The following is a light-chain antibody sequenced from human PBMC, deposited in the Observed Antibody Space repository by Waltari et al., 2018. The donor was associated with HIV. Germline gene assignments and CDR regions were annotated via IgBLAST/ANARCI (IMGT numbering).Light chain of an antibody. CDR3: QQRSNWPPWS. CDR1: QSVGSF. CDR2: DAS. J-gene: IGKJ1*01. V-gene: IGKV3-11*01. Sequence: EIVLPQSPAILSLSPGERATLSCWASQSVGSFFAWYQQRPGQSPSLLIYDASRRATGVPARFSGSGSGTNFTLTIKNLEPEDVAIYYCQQRSNWPPWSFGQGTRVDIK.